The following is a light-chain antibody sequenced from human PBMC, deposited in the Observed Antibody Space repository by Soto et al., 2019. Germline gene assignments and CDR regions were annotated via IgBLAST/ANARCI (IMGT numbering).Light chain of an antibody. V-gene: IGKV3-15*01. CDR3: QQYNNWPPIT. CDR1: QSINIW. J-gene: IGKJ5*01. CDR2: GAS. Sequence: MTQSPSTLPASVGDRVTITCRASQSINIWLAWYQQKPGQAPRLLIYGASTRATGIPARFSGSGSGTEFTLTISSLQSEDFAVYYCQQYNNWPPITFGQGTRLEIK.